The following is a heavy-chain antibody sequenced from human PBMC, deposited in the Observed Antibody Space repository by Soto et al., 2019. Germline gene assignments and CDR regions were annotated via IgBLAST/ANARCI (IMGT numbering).Heavy chain of an antibody. CDR3: SGVAMVFGDYYYGMDV. CDR1: GYTLTELS. V-gene: IGHV1-24*01. Sequence: ASVKVSCKVSGYTLTELSMHWVRQAPGKGLEWMGGFDPEDGETIYAQKFQGRVTMTEDTSTDTAYMELSSLRSEDTAVYYCSGVAMVFGDYYYGMDVWGQGTTVTVSS. D-gene: IGHD3-3*01. CDR2: FDPEDGET. J-gene: IGHJ6*02.